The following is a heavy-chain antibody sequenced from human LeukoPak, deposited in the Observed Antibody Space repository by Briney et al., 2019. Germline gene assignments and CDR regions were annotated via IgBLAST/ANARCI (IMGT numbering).Heavy chain of an antibody. D-gene: IGHD3-22*01. V-gene: IGHV1-69*01. CDR3: ASDGRVFEYYYDSSDYFTFFDY. J-gene: IGHJ4*02. CDR2: IIPVYGTV. Sequence: GASVKVSCKASGGTSSSYAISWVRQAPGQGLEWMGGIIPVYGTVTYAQNFQGRVTITADESTTTAYMELSSLRSEDTAVYYCASDGRVFEYYYDSSDYFTFFDYWGQGTLVTVSS. CDR1: GGTSSSYA.